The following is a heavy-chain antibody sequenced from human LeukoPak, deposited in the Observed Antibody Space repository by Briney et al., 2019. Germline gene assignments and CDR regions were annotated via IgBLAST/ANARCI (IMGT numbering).Heavy chain of an antibody. Sequence: PSETLSLTCTVSGVSISSNNLHWGWIRQPPGKGLEWIGNIYYSGNTHYNPSLESRVTISVDTSNNRFSLKLGSVTAAGTAVYYCARLPYDTSAAYYCDYWGQGTLVSVSS. CDR1: GVSISSNNLH. CDR3: ARLPYDTSAAYYCDY. V-gene: IGHV4-39*01. CDR2: IYYSGNT. D-gene: IGHD3-22*01. J-gene: IGHJ4*02.